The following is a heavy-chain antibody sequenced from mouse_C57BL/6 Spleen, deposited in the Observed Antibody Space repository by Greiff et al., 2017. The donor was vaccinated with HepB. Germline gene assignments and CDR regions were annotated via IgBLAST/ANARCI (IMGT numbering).Heavy chain of an antibody. Sequence: VQLQQSGAELVRPGASVKLSCTASGFNIKDDYMHWVKQRPEQGLEWIGWIDAENGDTEYASKFQGKATITEDTSSNTAYLQLSSLTSEDTAVYYCLLLRSYWGQGTLVTVSA. CDR1: GFNIKDDY. D-gene: IGHD1-1*01. J-gene: IGHJ3*01. CDR2: IDAENGDT. CDR3: LLLRSY. V-gene: IGHV14-4*01.